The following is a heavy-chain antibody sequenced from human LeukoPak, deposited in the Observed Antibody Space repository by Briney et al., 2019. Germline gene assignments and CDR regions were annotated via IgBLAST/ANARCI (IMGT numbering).Heavy chain of an antibody. CDR2: IWYDGSNK. D-gene: IGHD4-17*01. V-gene: IGHV3-33*01. Sequence: GGSLRLSCAASGFTFSHYGMHCVSQAPGKGLEWVAVIWYDGSNKYYADSGKGRFTISRDNSKNTLYLQMNSLRAEDTAVYFCARDYGTTVRARCAFAVWGQGTMVTVSS. CDR1: GFTFSHYG. J-gene: IGHJ3*01. CDR3: ARDYGTTVRARCAFAV.